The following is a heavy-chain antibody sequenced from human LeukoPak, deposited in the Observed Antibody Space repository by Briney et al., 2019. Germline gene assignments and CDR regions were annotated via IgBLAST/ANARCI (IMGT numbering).Heavy chain of an antibody. CDR1: GFSFSSYD. D-gene: IGHD3-10*01. Sequence: GGALRLSCVASGFSFSSYDMQWVREVKGKGREWVSAIGRAGDTHYPDSVKGRFTVSRENAKSSVLLRMNSLREGDTAVYYCARDPSGYGLDVWGQGTTVTVSS. J-gene: IGHJ6*02. V-gene: IGHV3-13*04. CDR2: IGRAGDT. CDR3: ARDPSGYGLDV.